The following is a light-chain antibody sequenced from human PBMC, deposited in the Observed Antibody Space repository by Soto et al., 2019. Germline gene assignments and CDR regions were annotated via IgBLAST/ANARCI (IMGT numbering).Light chain of an antibody. CDR1: HDITSF. V-gene: IGKV1-33*01. CDR2: DAS. J-gene: IGKJ3*01. Sequence: DIQMTQSPSSLSASVGDRVTITCQASHDITSFLHWYQHKPGRAPKLLIYDASILEAGGPTRFSGSGSGTHFTFTISSLQPEDVATYYCQHCDYLPIFGPGTTVDFK. CDR3: QHCDYLPI.